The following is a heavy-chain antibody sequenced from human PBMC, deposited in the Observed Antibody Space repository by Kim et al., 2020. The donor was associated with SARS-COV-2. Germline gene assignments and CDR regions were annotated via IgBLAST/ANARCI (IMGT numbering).Heavy chain of an antibody. CDR3: AREARDDILTGYYRNSYNWFDP. J-gene: IGHJ5*02. CDR1: GFTFSSYG. V-gene: IGHV3-33*01. CDR2: IWYDGSNK. Sequence: GGSLRLSCAASGFTFSSYGMHWVRQAPGKGLEWVAVIWYDGSNKYYADSVKGRFTISRDNSKNTLYLQMNSLRAEDTAVYYCAREARDDILTGYYRNSYNWFDPWGQGTLVTVSS. D-gene: IGHD3-9*01.